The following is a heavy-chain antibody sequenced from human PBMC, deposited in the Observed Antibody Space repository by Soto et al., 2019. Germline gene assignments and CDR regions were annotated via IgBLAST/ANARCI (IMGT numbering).Heavy chain of an antibody. CDR3: SRGTYYPQSSGLHADY. V-gene: IGHV3-30*03. CDR1: GFMFNDYA. J-gene: IGHJ4*02. Sequence: PGGSLRLSCATSGFMFNDYAMYWVRQAPGQGLEWVAMISSDGNHQFYVDNVRGRFTVSRDNSKNTLNLQMNSLRPEDTAVYYCSRGTYYPQSSGLHADYWGRVTVVTVSS. CDR2: ISSDGNHQ. D-gene: IGHD3-22*01.